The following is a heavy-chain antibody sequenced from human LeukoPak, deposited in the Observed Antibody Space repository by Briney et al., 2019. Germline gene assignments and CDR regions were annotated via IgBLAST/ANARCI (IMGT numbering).Heavy chain of an antibody. J-gene: IGHJ5*02. CDR1: GGTFSIYA. Sequence: WVKVSCKASGGTFSIYAIIWVRQAPGQGLEWMGGMIPLFGTANYVQKFQGRVTITRDTPISTAYMELSRLRSDDTAVYYCARLWPGDSNWFDHWGQGTLVTVSS. D-gene: IGHD2-21*02. V-gene: IGHV1-69*05. CDR3: ARLWPGDSNWFDH. CDR2: MIPLFGTA.